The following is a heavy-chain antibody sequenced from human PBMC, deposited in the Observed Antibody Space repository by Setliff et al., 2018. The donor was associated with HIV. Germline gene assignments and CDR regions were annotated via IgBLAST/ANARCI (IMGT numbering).Heavy chain of an antibody. V-gene: IGHV4-34*01. Sequence: SETLSLTCAVYGGSFSGYYWSWIRQPPGKGLEWIGEINHSGSTNYNPSLKSRVTISVDTSKSQFSLKLSSVTAADTAVYYCARARGMVRGVISYWGQGTLVTVSS. CDR1: GGSFSGYY. CDR2: INHSGST. D-gene: IGHD3-10*01. CDR3: ARARGMVRGVISY. J-gene: IGHJ4*02.